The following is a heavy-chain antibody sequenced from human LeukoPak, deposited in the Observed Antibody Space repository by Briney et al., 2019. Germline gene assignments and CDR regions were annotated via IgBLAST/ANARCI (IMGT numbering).Heavy chain of an antibody. CDR2: FSQSART. V-gene: IGHV4-4*02. D-gene: IGHD3-22*01. J-gene: IGHJ1*01. CDR3: AGVRLGSSGFSEYFEH. CDR1: GGSISNNW. Sequence: PSGTLSLTCGVTGGSISNNWWTWVRQPPGKGLEWIGEFSQSARTNYNPSLKSRVTMSIDKSRNQFSLRMTSVTAADTAVYYCAGVRLGSSGFSEYFEHWGQGTLVTVSS.